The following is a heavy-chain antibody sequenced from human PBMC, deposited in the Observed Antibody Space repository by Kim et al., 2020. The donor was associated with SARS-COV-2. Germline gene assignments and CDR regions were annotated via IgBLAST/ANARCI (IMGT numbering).Heavy chain of an antibody. CDR3: TSLEL. Sequence: SKSYGWTTEYAASVKGRLTISIDDSKSFAYLQINSLKTDDTAVYYCTSLELWGQGTLVTVSS. D-gene: IGHD1-26*01. CDR2: SKSYGWTT. J-gene: IGHJ4*02. V-gene: IGHV3-49*02.